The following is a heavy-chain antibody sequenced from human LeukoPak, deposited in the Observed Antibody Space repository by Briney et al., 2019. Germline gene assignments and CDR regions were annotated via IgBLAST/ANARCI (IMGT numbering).Heavy chain of an antibody. CDR1: GGSISSYY. J-gene: IGHJ6*03. CDR3: ARVVGYCSSTSCSPYYYYYYMDV. CDR2: IYTSGST. D-gene: IGHD2-2*01. Sequence: SESLSLTCTVSGGSISSYYWSWIRQPAGKGLEWIGRIYTSGSTNYNPSLKSRVTMSVDTSKNQFSLKLSSVTAADTAVYYCARVVGYCSSTSCSPYYYYYYMDVRGKGTTVTISS. V-gene: IGHV4-4*07.